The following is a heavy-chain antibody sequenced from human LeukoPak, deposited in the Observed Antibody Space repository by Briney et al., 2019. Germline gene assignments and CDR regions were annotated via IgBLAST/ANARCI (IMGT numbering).Heavy chain of an antibody. CDR2: ISRSASSL. CDR1: GLTFSSYE. D-gene: IGHD6-13*01. V-gene: IGHV3-48*03. J-gene: IGHJ4*02. CDR3: ARTLAASDTALLDY. Sequence: GGSLRLSCVASGLTFSSYEMNWVRQAPGKGLEWLSYISRSASSLYYADSVKGRFTISRDNAKNSLYLQMNSLRAEDTAVYYCARTLAASDTALLDYWGQGTLVTVSS.